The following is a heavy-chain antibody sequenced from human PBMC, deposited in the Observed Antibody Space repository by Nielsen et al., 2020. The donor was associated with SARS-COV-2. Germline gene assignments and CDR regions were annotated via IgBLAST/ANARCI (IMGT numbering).Heavy chain of an antibody. CDR1: GGSFSGYY. V-gene: IGHV4-34*01. Sequence: GSLRLSCAVYGGSFSGYYWSWIRQPPGKGLEWIGEINHSGSTNYNPSLKSRVTISVDTSKNQFSLKLSSVTAADTAVYYCARGRGVYNWNGKYYFDYWGQGTLVTVSS. CDR2: INHSGST. J-gene: IGHJ4*02. D-gene: IGHD1-1*01. CDR3: ARGRGVYNWNGKYYFDY.